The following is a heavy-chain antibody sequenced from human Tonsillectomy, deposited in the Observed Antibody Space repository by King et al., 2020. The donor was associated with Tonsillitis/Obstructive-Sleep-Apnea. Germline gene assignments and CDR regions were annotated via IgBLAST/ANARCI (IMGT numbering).Heavy chain of an antibody. CDR2: IYYSGTT. Sequence: LQLQESGPGLVKPSETLSLTCTVSGGSVSSNSYYWNWIRQPPGKGLEWIGYIYYSGTTNYNPSLKSRVTISSDTSKNQFSLKLSSVTAADTAGYYCAGSLYYYGSGSYYTYYFDYWGQGTLVTVSS. J-gene: IGHJ4*02. CDR3: AGSLYYYGSGSYYTYYFDY. CDR1: GGSVSSNSYY. D-gene: IGHD3-10*01. V-gene: IGHV4-61*01.